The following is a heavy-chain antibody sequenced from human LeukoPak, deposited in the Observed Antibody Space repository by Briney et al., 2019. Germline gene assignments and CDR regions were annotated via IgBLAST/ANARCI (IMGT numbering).Heavy chain of an antibody. J-gene: IGHJ4*02. Sequence: SVKVSCKASGGTFSSYAISWVRQAPGQALEWMGGIIPIFGTANYAQKVQGRVTMTTDKSTSTAYMELRSLRSDDTAVYYCARVDYSSSWYVDYWGQGTLVTVSS. D-gene: IGHD6-13*01. CDR3: ARVDYSSSWYVDY. V-gene: IGHV1-69*05. CDR1: GGTFSSYA. CDR2: IIPIFGTA.